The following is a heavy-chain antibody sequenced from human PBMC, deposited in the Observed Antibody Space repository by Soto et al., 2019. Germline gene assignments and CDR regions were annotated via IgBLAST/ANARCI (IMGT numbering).Heavy chain of an antibody. D-gene: IGHD2-2*01. CDR2: INPTSGGT. CDR1: GYTFPGNY. J-gene: IGHJ4*02. V-gene: IGHV1-2*02. Sequence: SVKVSCKASGYTFPGNYMHWVRQAPGQGLEWMALINPTSGGTNYAQKFQGRVTMTWDTSISTAYMELSRLRSDDTAIYYCARGYCSSSGCSHYFDYWGPGTLVTVSS. CDR3: ARGYCSSSGCSHYFDY.